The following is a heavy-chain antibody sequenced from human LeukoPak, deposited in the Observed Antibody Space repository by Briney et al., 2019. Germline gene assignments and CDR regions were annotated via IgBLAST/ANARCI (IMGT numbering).Heavy chain of an antibody. CDR1: EYTFSSYA. CDR3: ARVGFTLVRGATNDYNYSGLDV. J-gene: IGHJ6*02. D-gene: IGHD3-10*01. V-gene: IGHV3-21*01. CDR2: ITGGSSYI. Sequence: KPGGSLRLSCAASEYTFSSYAMSWVRQAPGKGLEWVSSITGGSSYIYYADSLKGRFTISRDNAKNSLYLQMNSLRAEDTAVYYCARVGFTLVRGATNDYNYSGLDVWGQGTTVTVSS.